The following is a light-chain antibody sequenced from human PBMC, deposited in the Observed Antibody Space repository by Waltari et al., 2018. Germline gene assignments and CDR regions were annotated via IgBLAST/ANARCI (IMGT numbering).Light chain of an antibody. J-gene: IGLJ2*01. CDR1: SSDVGGYNY. CDR3: SSYTSSSTRV. Sequence: QSALTQPASVSGSPGQSITISCTGTSSDVGGYNYVSWYQPHPGKAPKLMIYEVSNRPSGVSNRFSGSKSGNTASLTISGLQAEDEADYYCSSYTSSSTRVFGGGTKLTVL. CDR2: EVS. V-gene: IGLV2-14*01.